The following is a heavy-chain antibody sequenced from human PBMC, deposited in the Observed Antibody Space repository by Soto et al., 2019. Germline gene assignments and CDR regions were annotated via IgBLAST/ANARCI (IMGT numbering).Heavy chain of an antibody. Sequence: SETLSLTCAVYGGSFSGHSWTWIRQSPGKGLEWIGDINHSGRVNYSPSLKSRVTISLDTSKDQFSLTLSAVTAADTAMYYCSTRAYDTNGYYRFDPWGQGTLVTVSS. CDR1: GGSFSGHS. CDR3: STRAYDTNGYYRFDP. V-gene: IGHV4-34*01. J-gene: IGHJ5*01. D-gene: IGHD3-22*01. CDR2: INHSGRV.